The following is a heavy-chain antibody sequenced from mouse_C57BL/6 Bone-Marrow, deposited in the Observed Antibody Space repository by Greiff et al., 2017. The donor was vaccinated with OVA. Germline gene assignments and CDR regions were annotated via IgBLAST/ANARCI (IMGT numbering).Heavy chain of an antibody. J-gene: IGHJ1*03. CDR1: GYTFTSYG. V-gene: IGHV1-81*01. Sequence: VQLQQSGAELARPGASVKLSCKASGYTFTSYGISWVKQRTGQGLEWIGEIYPRSGTTYYNEKFKGKATLPADKSSSTAYLALRSLTSEDSAVDYCAREWGWDDGSRNWYFDVWGTGTTVTVSA. CDR3: AREWGWDDGSRNWYFDV. D-gene: IGHD1-1*01. CDR2: IYPRSGTT.